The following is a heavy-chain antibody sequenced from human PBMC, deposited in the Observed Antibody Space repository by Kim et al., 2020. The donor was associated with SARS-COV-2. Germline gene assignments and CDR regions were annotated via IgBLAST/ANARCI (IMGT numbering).Heavy chain of an antibody. CDR1: GGTFSSYA. CDR2: IIPILGIA. Sequence: SVKVYCKASGGTFSSYAISWVRQAPGQGLEWMGRIIPILGIANYAQKFQGRVTITADKSTSTAYMELSSLRSEDTAVYYCARDRPRTTMVTPTGYWGQGTLVTVSS. V-gene: IGHV1-69*04. D-gene: IGHD1-7*01. CDR3: ARDRPRTTMVTPTGY. J-gene: IGHJ4*02.